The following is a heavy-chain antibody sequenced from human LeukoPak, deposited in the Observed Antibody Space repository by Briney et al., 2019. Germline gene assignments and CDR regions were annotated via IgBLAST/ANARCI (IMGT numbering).Heavy chain of an antibody. CDR2: IYYSGTT. CDR1: GGSVSSSSYY. CDR3: ARHGSDSRGYYRDAFDV. J-gene: IGHJ3*01. Sequence: SETLSLTCTVSGGSVSSSSYYWGWIRQPPGKGLEWIESIYYSGTTYYNPSLKSRVSIFVDTSKNQFSLRLTSVTAADTAVYFCARHGSDSRGYYRDAFDVWGQGTMVTVSS. V-gene: IGHV4-39*01. D-gene: IGHD3-22*01.